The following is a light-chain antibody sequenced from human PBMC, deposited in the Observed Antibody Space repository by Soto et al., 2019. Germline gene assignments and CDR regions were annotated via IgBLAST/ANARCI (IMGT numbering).Light chain of an antibody. CDR3: QHYGSSPPKYT. V-gene: IGKV3-20*01. CDR1: QSVSSSS. CDR2: DAF. Sequence: EIVLTQSPGTLSLPPGERATLSCRASQSVSSSSLAWYQHRPGQAPRLLIYDAFSRATDIPDRFSGSGSGTDCTLTISRLEPEDFAVYYCQHYGSSPPKYTFGQGTKLEI. J-gene: IGKJ2*01.